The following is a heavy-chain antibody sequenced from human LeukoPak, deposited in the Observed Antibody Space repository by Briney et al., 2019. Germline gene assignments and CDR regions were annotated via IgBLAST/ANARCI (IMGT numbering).Heavy chain of an antibody. J-gene: IGHJ4*02. CDR1: GGSISSYH. CDR2: IHYSGST. Sequence: SETLSLTCTVSGGSISSYHWSWIRQPPGKGLEWIGYIHYSGSTNYNASLKSRVTISEDTSKNQISLKLSSVTAADTAVYYCARHYSGSSYYFYFDSWGQGTLVTVSS. D-gene: IGHD6-6*01. V-gene: IGHV4-59*08. CDR3: ARHYSGSSYYFYFDS.